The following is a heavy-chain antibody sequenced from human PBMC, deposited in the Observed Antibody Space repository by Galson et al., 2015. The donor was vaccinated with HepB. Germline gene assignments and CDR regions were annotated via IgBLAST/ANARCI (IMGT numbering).Heavy chain of an antibody. J-gene: IGHJ4*02. Sequence: SLRLSCAASGFTFSTFAMTWVRQAPGKGLEWVSVIFAGGDNPYYANSVKGRFTISRDNSKNTLFLHMNNLSAEDTAVYYCAKGYGYFAYWGQGALVTVSS. D-gene: IGHD3-16*01. CDR1: GFTFSTFA. CDR2: IFAGGDNP. V-gene: IGHV3-23*01. CDR3: AKGYGYFAY.